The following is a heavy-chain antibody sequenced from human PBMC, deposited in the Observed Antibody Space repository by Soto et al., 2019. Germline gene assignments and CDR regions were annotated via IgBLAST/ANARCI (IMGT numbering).Heavy chain of an antibody. CDR1: GGTFSSYA. D-gene: IGHD3-10*01. J-gene: IGHJ6*02. V-gene: IGHV1-69*13. CDR2: IIPIFGTA. Sequence: VASVKVSCKASGGTFSSYAISWVRQAPGQGLEWMGGIIPIFGTANYAQKFQGRVTITADESTSTAYMELSSLRSEDTAVYYCARVSYYGSGSYYNLNYYGMDVWGQGTTVTVSS. CDR3: ARVSYYGSGSYYNLNYYGMDV.